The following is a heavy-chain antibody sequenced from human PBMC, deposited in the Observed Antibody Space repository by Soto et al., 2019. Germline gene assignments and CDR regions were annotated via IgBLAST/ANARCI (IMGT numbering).Heavy chain of an antibody. CDR2: ITDTGGDT. V-gene: IGHV3-23*01. Sequence: EVQLLESGGDLVQPGGSLRLSCVASGFTFGSRAMSWVRQAPGEGLEWVSTITDTGGDTKYADSVRGRFTISRDNSKNTLYLQMNSLRAEDTAVYYCARDREQYLDYWGQGTLVTVSS. CDR3: ARDREQYLDY. CDR1: GFTFGSRA. J-gene: IGHJ4*02. D-gene: IGHD4-4*01.